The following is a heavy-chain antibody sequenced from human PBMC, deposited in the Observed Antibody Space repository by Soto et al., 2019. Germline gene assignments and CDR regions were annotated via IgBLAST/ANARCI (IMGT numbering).Heavy chain of an antibody. CDR1: GYTFTSYG. CDR3: ARHRYCSSTSCYDWFDP. V-gene: IGHV1-18*01. Sequence: QVQLVQSGAEVKKPGASVKVSCKASGYTFTSYGISWVRQAPGQGLEWMGWISAYNGNTNYAQKLQGRVTMTTDTYTSTAYMELRSLRSDDTAVYYCARHRYCSSTSCYDWFDPWGQGTLVTVSS. CDR2: ISAYNGNT. D-gene: IGHD2-2*01. J-gene: IGHJ5*02.